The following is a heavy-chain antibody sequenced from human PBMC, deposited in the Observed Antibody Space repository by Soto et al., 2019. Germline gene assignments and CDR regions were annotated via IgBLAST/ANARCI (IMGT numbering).Heavy chain of an antibody. Sequence: QVQLVESGGGVVQPGRSLRLSCAASGFTFSSYAMHWVRQAPDKGLEWVAVISYDGSNKYYADSVKGRFTISRDNSKNTLYLQMNSLRAEDTAVYYCARGYGLVAGGALDTFDISAQGTMVTVSS. CDR1: GFTFSSYA. CDR3: ARGYGLVAGGALDTFDI. D-gene: IGHD6-6*01. CDR2: ISYDGSNK. J-gene: IGHJ3*02. V-gene: IGHV3-30-3*01.